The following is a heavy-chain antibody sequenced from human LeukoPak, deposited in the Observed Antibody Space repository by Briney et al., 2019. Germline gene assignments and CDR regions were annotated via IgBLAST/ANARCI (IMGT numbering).Heavy chain of an antibody. Sequence: PSETLSLTCTVSGGSISSSSYYWGWIRQHPGKGLEWIGYIYYSGSTYYNPSLKSRVTISVDTSKNQFSLKLSSVTAADTAVYYCARSSYGSGSYYFAYWGQGTLVTVSS. CDR1: GGSISSSSYY. J-gene: IGHJ4*02. CDR2: IYYSGST. CDR3: ARSSYGSGSYYFAY. V-gene: IGHV4-31*03. D-gene: IGHD3-10*01.